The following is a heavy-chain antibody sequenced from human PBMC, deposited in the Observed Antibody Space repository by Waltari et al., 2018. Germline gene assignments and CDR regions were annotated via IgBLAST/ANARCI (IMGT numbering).Heavy chain of an antibody. D-gene: IGHD5-12*01. CDR2: LSYSGTT. Sequence: QLQLQESGPGLVKPSATLSLTCSVSGDSITSNRHYWGWIRQPPVQGLEWIGTLSYSGTTYISPSLKSRVTLSRDTSRNQLSLELGSVTATDTAMYYCATYIGASVGTAAFDVWGQGTMVNVSS. V-gene: IGHV4-39*01. CDR1: GDSITSNRHY. CDR3: ATYIGASVGTAAFDV. J-gene: IGHJ3*01.